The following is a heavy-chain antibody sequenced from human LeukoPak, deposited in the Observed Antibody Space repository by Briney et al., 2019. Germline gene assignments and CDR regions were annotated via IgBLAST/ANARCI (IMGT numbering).Heavy chain of an antibody. D-gene: IGHD3-9*01. CDR1: GFTFSSYG. V-gene: IGHV3-30*03. Sequence: GGSLRLSCAASGFTFSSYGMHWVRQAPGKGLEWVAVISYDGSNKYYADSVKGRFTISRDNSKNTLYLQMNSLRAEDTAVYYCARDRRVYDILTPFDYWGQGTLVTVSS. CDR3: ARDRRVYDILTPFDY. J-gene: IGHJ4*02. CDR2: ISYDGSNK.